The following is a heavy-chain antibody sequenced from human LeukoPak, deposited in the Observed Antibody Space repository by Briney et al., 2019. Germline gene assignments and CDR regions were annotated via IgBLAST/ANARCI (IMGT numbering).Heavy chain of an antibody. D-gene: IGHD1-26*01. V-gene: IGHV3-21*01. CDR1: GFTFSSYS. CDR2: ITISSSYI. Sequence: PGGSLRLSCAASGFTFSSYSMNWVRQAPGKGLEWVSSITISSSYIYYAESVKGRFTMSRDNAKNSLYLQMSSLRAEDTAVYYCARDGHSGTYAKVGYCDYWGQGTRVTVSS. J-gene: IGHJ4*02. CDR3: ARDGHSGTYAKVGYCDY.